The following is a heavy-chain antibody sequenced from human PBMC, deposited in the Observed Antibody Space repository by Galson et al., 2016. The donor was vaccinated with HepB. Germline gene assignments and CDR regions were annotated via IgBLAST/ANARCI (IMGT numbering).Heavy chain of an antibody. Sequence: SLRLSCAASGSTFSGSGMHWVRQAPGKGLEWVAADSLDGRRKFYADSVKGRFTISRHNSNNILFLQMSSLRVDDTAVYFCAKRHEYCPPVGCSVDYWGQGTLGSVSS. CDR1: GSTFSGSG. CDR2: DSLDGRRK. J-gene: IGHJ4*02. CDR3: AKRHEYCPPVGCSVDY. V-gene: IGHV3-30*18. D-gene: IGHD2/OR15-2a*01.